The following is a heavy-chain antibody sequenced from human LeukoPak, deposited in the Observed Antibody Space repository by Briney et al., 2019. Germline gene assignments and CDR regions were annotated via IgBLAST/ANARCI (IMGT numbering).Heavy chain of an antibody. CDR3: ARVRGRYCSSTSCYTDWFDP. V-gene: IGHV4-34*01. J-gene: IGHJ5*02. CDR2: INHSGST. Sequence: SGTLSLTCAVYGGSFSGYYWSWIRQPPGKGLEWIGEINHSGSTNYNPSLTSRVTISVDTSKNQFSLKPSSVTAADSAVYYCARVRGRYCSSTSCYTDWFDPWGQGTLVTVSS. D-gene: IGHD2-2*02. CDR1: GGSFSGYY.